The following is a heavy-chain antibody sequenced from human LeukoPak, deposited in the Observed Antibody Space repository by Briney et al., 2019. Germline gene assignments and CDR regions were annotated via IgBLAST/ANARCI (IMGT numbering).Heavy chain of an antibody. CDR1: GGSFSGYY. D-gene: IGHD6-6*01. CDR2: INRSGST. CDR3: ARGVIAAPHYYYGMDV. Sequence: SETLSLTCAVYGGSFSGYYWSWIRQPPGKGLEWIGEINRSGSTNYNPSLKSRVTISVDTSKNQFSLKLSSVTAADTAVYYCARGVIAAPHYYYGMDVWGQGTTVTVSS. J-gene: IGHJ6*02. V-gene: IGHV4-34*01.